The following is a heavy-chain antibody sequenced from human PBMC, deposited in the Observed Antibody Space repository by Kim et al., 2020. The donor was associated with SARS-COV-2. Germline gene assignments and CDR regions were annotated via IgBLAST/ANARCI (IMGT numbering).Heavy chain of an antibody. V-gene: IGHV4-61*02. CDR2: IYTSGST. Sequence: SETLSLTCTVSGGSISSGSYYWSWIRQPAGKGLEWIGRIYTSGSTNYNPSLKSRVTISVDTSKNQFSLKLSSVTAADTAVYYCASERGMAYYYDSSGYPLFDYWGQGTLVSVSS. J-gene: IGHJ4*02. CDR1: GGSISSGSYY. CDR3: ASERGMAYYYDSSGYPLFDY. D-gene: IGHD3-22*01.